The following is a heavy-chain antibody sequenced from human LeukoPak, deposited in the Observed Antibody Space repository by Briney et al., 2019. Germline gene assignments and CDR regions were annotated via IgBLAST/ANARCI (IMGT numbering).Heavy chain of an antibody. CDR3: ARKDYYMDV. Sequence: SETLSLTCTVSGGPISSYYWSWIRQPPGKGLEWIGYIYYSGSTNYNPSLKSRVTISVDTSKNQFSLKLSSVTAADTAVYYCARKDYYMDVWGKGTTVTVSS. CDR2: IYYSGST. J-gene: IGHJ6*03. V-gene: IGHV4-59*01. CDR1: GGPISSYY.